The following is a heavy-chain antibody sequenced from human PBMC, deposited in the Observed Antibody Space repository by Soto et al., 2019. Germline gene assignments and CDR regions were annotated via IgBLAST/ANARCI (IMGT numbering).Heavy chain of an antibody. CDR2: IKHDGSEK. J-gene: IGHJ4*02. V-gene: IGHV3-7*05. CDR3: ERDGVGWDY. D-gene: IGHD6-19*01. Sequence: EVQLVESGGTLVQPGGSLRLSCAASGFTFSRYWMSWVRQAPGKGLEWVANIKHDGSEKYYVDSVKGRFTISKDDAKNSLYLQMNSLRAEDTAVYYCERDGVGWDYWGQGTLVTVSS. CDR1: GFTFSRYW.